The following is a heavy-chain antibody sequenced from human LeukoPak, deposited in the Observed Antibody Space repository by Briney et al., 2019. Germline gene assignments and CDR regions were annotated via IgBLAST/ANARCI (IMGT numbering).Heavy chain of an antibody. Sequence: GGSLRLSCAAPGFTFSTYGMHWVRQAPGKGLEWVAVISYDGSNKYYADSVKGRFTISRDNSKNTLYLQMNSLRAEDTAVYYCAKGQGSGWYEAFDIWGQGTMVTVSS. CDR3: AKGQGSGWYEAFDI. D-gene: IGHD6-19*01. CDR1: GFTFSTYG. CDR2: ISYDGSNK. J-gene: IGHJ3*02. V-gene: IGHV3-30*18.